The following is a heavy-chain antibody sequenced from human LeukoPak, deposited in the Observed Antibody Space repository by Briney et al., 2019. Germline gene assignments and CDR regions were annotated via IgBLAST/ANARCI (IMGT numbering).Heavy chain of an antibody. J-gene: IGHJ3*02. CDR2: IYTSGST. Sequence: PSETLSLTCTVSGGSISSGSYYWSWIRQPAGKRLEWIGRIYTSGSTNYNPSLKSRVTISVDTSKNQFSLKLSSVTAADTAVYYCARERWVDAFDIWGQGTMVTVSS. CDR3: ARERWVDAFDI. CDR1: GGSISSGSYY. D-gene: IGHD5-24*01. V-gene: IGHV4-61*02.